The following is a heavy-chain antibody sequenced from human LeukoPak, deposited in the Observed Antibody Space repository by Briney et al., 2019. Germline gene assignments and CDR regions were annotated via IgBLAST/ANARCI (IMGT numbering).Heavy chain of an antibody. CDR3: ARGGARYCTTTSCYEDWSDP. D-gene: IGHD2-2*01. J-gene: IGHJ5*02. Sequence: PGGSLRLSCTASGFTFSNYWMSWVRQAPGKGLEWVANIKQDGSEKYYVDSVKGRFTISRDNAKNSLYLQMNSLRAEDTAVYYCARGGARYCTTTSCYEDWSDPWGQGTLVTVSS. V-gene: IGHV3-7*05. CDR1: GFTFSNYW. CDR2: IKQDGSEK.